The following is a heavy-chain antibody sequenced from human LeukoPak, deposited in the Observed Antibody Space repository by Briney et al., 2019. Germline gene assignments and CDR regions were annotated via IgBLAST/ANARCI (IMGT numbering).Heavy chain of an antibody. J-gene: IGHJ3*02. CDR3: ARGRAGSTYGRGAFDI. V-gene: IGHV4-59*01. CDR1: GGSISDYY. Sequence: SETLSLTCTVSGGSISDYYWSWVRQPPGKGLEWIGYIYYSGSTNYNPSLKSRVTVSVDTSKNHFSLKLSSVTAADTAVYYCARGRAGSTYGRGAFDIWGQGTMVTVSS. CDR2: IYYSGST. D-gene: IGHD1-1*01.